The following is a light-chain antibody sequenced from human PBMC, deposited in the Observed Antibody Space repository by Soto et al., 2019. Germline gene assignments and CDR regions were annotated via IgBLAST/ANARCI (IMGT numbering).Light chain of an antibody. CDR2: EVN. V-gene: IGLV2-8*01. CDR1: SSDVGAHNF. CDR3: SSYRGNYNCV. J-gene: IGLJ3*02. Sequence: QSALTQPPSASGSPGQSVTISCTGTSSDVGAHNFVSWYQHHPGKAPKLMIYEVNRRPSGVPDRFSGSKSGSTASLTVSGLQPEDEADYYCSSYRGNYNCVFGGGTKLTVL.